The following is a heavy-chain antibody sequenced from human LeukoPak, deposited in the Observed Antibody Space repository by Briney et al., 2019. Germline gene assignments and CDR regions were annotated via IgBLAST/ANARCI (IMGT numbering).Heavy chain of an antibody. CDR2: INPTGTGT. D-gene: IGHD2-21*01. Sequence: GASVKVSCKASGYTFTSYYMHWVRQAPGQGLEWMGLINPTGTGTNYAQKFRGRVTMTRDTSTTTVYMELSSLTSEDTAVYYCAREEYGGYFDYWGQGTLVTVSS. CDR1: GYTFTSYY. V-gene: IGHV1-46*01. CDR3: AREEYGGYFDY. J-gene: IGHJ4*02.